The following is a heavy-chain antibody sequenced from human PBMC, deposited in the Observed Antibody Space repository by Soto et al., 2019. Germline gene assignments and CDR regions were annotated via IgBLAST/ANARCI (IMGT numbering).Heavy chain of an antibody. CDR2: ISGSGGST. CDR3: AKLALRFLEWLFQYYFDY. Sequence: GSLRLSCAASGFTFSSYAMSWVRQAPGKGLEWVSAISGSGGSTYYADSVKGRFTISRDNSKNTLDLQMNSLRAEDTAVYYCAKLALRFLEWLFQYYFDYWGQGTLVTVSS. J-gene: IGHJ4*02. CDR1: GFTFSSYA. D-gene: IGHD3-3*01. V-gene: IGHV3-23*01.